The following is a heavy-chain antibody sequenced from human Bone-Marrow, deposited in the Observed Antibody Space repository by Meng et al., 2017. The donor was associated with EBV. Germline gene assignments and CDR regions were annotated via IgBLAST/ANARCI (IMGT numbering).Heavy chain of an antibody. D-gene: IGHD6-19*01. J-gene: IGHJ4*02. Sequence: EVQLVESGGGLGKPGGYLRLPRSASGFTFSNAWLNWVRQAPGKGREWVGRIKSKSDGGTTDYAAPVKGRFTISRDDSKNTLYLQMNSLKTEDTAVYYCTTSAGGWVSLDYWGQGTLVTVSS. CDR2: IKSKSDGGTT. CDR1: GFTFSNAW. CDR3: TTSAGGWVSLDY. V-gene: IGHV3-15*07.